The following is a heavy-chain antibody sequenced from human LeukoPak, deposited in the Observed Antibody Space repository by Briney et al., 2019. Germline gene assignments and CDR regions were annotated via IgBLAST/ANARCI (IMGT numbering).Heavy chain of an antibody. D-gene: IGHD2-15*01. CDR3: ARGGLPGGFDY. CDR1: GFTFSSHW. Sequence: GGSLRLSCAASGFTFSSHWMFWVRQAPGKGLVGVSHIKGDGTTIAYADSVKGRFTISRDNAESTLYLQLNSLRVDDTAVYYCARGGLPGGFDYWGQGALVTVSS. V-gene: IGHV3-74*01. CDR2: IKGDGTTI. J-gene: IGHJ4*02.